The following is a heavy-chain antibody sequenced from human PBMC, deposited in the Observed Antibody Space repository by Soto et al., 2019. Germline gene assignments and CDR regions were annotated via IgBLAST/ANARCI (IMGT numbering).Heavy chain of an antibody. Sequence: SETLSHTCAVSGAYMNTYYWSWIRQPPGKGLEWIGYFYYSGLTNYNPSLKSRVTISLDTSKNQFSLKLSSVTAADTAVYFCARGNTHGYYYMDVWGRGTTVTVSS. CDR3: ARGNTHGYYYMDV. V-gene: IGHV4-59*08. CDR1: GAYMNTYY. D-gene: IGHD3-22*01. CDR2: FYYSGLT. J-gene: IGHJ6*03.